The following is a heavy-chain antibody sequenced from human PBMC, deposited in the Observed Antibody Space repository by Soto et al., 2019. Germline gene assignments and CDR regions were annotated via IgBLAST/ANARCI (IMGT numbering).Heavy chain of an antibody. CDR3: ARTSNYGDYLT. CDR1: GGSISSGDYY. J-gene: IGHJ1*01. Sequence: TLSLTCTVSGGSISSGDYYWSWIRQPPGKGLEWIGYIYYSGSTYYNPSLKSRVTISVDTSKNQFSLKLSSVTAADTAVYYCARTSNYGDYLTWGQGTLVTVSS. CDR2: IYYSGST. D-gene: IGHD4-17*01. V-gene: IGHV4-30-4*01.